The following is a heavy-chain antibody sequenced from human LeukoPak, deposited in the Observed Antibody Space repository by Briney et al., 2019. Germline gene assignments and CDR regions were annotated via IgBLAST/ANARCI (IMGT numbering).Heavy chain of an antibody. J-gene: IGHJ4*02. CDR2: ISYDGSKK. Sequence: GGSLRLSCAASGFTFSYFGIHWVRQAPGKGLQWLAFISYDGSKKYYGDSVKGRFTISRDNSKNTLFLQMNSLRAEDTAVYYCVGGDYWGQGTLVTVSS. V-gene: IGHV3-30*03. CDR3: VGGDY. CDR1: GFTFSYFG.